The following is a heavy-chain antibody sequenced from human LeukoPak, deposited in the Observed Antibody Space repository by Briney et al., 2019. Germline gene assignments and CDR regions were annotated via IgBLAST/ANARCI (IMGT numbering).Heavy chain of an antibody. Sequence: PSETLSLTCTVSGGSISGSSYYWGWIRQSPGKGLEWVGNIYYSGSTYYNPSLKSRVTISVDTSKNQFSLKLSSVTAADTAVYYCARPAIRGSRTAFDIWGQGTMVTVSS. CDR1: GGSISGSSYY. V-gene: IGHV4-39*01. CDR2: IYYSGST. D-gene: IGHD1-26*01. CDR3: ARPAIRGSRTAFDI. J-gene: IGHJ3*02.